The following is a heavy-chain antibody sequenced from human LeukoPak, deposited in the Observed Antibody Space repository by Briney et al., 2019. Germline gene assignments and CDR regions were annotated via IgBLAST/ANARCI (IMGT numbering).Heavy chain of an antibody. V-gene: IGHV3-30*02. D-gene: IGHD2-8*01. CDR3: AKRKDIVLMVYATEHYFDH. CDR1: GFTFSSYG. J-gene: IGHJ4*02. CDR2: IRYDGSNK. Sequence: PGGSLRLSCAASGFTFSSYGMHWVRQAPGKGLEWVAFIRYDGSNKYYADSVKGRFTISRDNSKNTLYLQMNSLRAEDTAVYYCAKRKDIVLMVYATEHYFDHWGQGTLVTVSS.